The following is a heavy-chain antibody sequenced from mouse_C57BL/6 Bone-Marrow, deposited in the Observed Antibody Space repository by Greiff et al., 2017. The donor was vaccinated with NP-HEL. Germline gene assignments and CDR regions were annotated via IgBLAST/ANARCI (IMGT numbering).Heavy chain of an antibody. Sequence: QVQLQQPGAELVKPGASVKMSCKASGYTFTRYWITWVKQRPGTGLAWIGDLYPGSGSTNYNEKFKSKATLTVDTSSSTAYMQLSSLTSEDSAVYYGAREPYYYGTLFAYWGQGTLVTVSA. J-gene: IGHJ3*01. CDR1: GYTFTRYW. CDR3: AREPYYYGTLFAY. V-gene: IGHV1-55*01. D-gene: IGHD1-1*01. CDR2: LYPGSGST.